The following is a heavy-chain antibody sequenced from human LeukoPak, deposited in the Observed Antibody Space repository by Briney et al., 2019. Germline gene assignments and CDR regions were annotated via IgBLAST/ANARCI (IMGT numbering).Heavy chain of an antibody. Sequence: PGGSLRLSCAASGFTFSSYAMHWVRQAPGKGLEWVAVISYDGSNKYYADSVKGRFTISRDNSKNTLYLQMNSLRAEDTAVYYCARDGGREGSSWPGYYYVDVWGKGTTVTVSS. D-gene: IGHD6-13*01. CDR1: GFTFSSYA. CDR3: ARDGGREGSSWPGYYYVDV. V-gene: IGHV3-30*01. CDR2: ISYDGSNK. J-gene: IGHJ6*03.